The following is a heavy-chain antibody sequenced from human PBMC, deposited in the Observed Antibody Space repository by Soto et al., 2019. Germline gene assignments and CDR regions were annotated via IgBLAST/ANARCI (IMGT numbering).Heavy chain of an antibody. V-gene: IGHV3-23*01. CDR2: IRDSGVNT. J-gene: IGHJ4*02. CDR3: SKRARGTSSYYFFDD. CDR1: GFTFSNYL. D-gene: IGHD3-16*01. Sequence: PGGSLRLSCEAXGFTFSNYLMSWVRQAPGKGLEWVSSIRDSGVNTYYADSVKGRFTISRDNSKNTLYLHMNSLRAEDTAIYYCSKRARGTSSYYFFDDWGQGTLVTVSS.